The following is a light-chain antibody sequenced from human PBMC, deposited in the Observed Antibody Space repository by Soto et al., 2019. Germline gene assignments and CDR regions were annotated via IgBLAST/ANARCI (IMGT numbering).Light chain of an antibody. J-gene: IGKJ5*01. Sequence: DIQLTQSPSSLSASVVDRVTITCQASQDINNYLVWYQQKPGKAPKFLIFDASILETGVPSRFSGSGSGTDFTLTISSLQPEDFATYYCQQANSFPLSFGQGTRLEIK. CDR3: QQANSFPLS. CDR2: DAS. CDR1: QDINNY. V-gene: IGKV1-12*01.